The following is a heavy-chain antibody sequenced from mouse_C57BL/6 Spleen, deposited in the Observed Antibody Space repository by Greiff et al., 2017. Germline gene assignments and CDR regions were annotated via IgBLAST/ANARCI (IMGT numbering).Heavy chain of an antibody. CDR1: GYTFTSYW. J-gene: IGHJ1*03. D-gene: IGHD1-1*01. CDR3: ARCITTVVGDWYFDV. Sequence: VQLQQPGAELVKPGASVKLSCKASGYTFTSYWMQWVKQRPGQGLEWIGEIDPSDSYTNSNQKFKGKATLTVDTSSSTAYMQLSSLTSEDSAVYYCARCITTVVGDWYFDVWGTGTTVTVSS. CDR2: IDPSDSYT. V-gene: IGHV1-50*01.